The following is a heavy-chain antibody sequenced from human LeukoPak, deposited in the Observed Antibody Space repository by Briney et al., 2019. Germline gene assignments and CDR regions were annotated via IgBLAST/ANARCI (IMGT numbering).Heavy chain of an antibody. V-gene: IGHV4-39*01. Sequence: SETLSFTCTVSGGSISSSSYYWGWIRQPPGKGLEWIGSIYYSGSTYYNPSLKSRVTISVDTSKNQFSLKLSSVTAADTAVYYCAGSGVFDYWGQGTLVTVSS. CDR2: IYYSGST. CDR3: AGSGVFDY. J-gene: IGHJ4*02. CDR1: GGSISSSSYY. D-gene: IGHD3-3*01.